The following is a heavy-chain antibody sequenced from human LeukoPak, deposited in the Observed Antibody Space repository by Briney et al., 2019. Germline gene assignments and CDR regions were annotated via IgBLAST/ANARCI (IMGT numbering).Heavy chain of an antibody. J-gene: IGHJ4*02. D-gene: IGHD5-12*01. V-gene: IGHV1-18*01. Sequence: ASVKVSCKASGYTFTSYGISWVRQAPGQGLEWMGWISAYNGNTNYAQKLQGRVTMTTDTSTSTAYMELRSLRSDDTAVYYCARDQRIRNSGCCAYWGQGTLVTVSS. CDR1: GYTFTSYG. CDR3: ARDQRIRNSGCCAY. CDR2: ISAYNGNT.